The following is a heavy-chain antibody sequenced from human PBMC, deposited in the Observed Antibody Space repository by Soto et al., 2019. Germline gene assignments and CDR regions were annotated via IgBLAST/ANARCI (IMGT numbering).Heavy chain of an antibody. V-gene: IGHV4-59*05. Sequence: SETLSLTCTVSGGSISSHYWSWIRQPPGKGLEWIGSIYYSGSTYYNPSLKSRVTISVDTSKNQFSLKLSSVTAADTAVYYCARHLIHGKEWEPMYFDYWGQGTLVTVSS. CDR3: ARHLIHGKEWEPMYFDY. CDR2: IYYSGST. D-gene: IGHD1-26*01. J-gene: IGHJ4*02. CDR1: GGSISSHY.